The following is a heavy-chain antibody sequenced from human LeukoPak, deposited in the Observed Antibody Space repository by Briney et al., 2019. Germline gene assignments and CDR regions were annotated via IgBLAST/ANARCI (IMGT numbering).Heavy chain of an antibody. V-gene: IGHV3-74*01. D-gene: IGHD2-21*01. CDR2: VKGDEIST. J-gene: IGHJ3*02. CDR1: GFTLSDFW. CDR3: ATGPYSAFEM. Sequence: GGSLRLSCAASGFTLSDFWMHWVRQAPGGGLVWVSRVKGDEISTLYADSVKGRFTISRDNAKNTLYLQMNSLRADDTALYYCATGPYSAFEMWGQGTMVTASS.